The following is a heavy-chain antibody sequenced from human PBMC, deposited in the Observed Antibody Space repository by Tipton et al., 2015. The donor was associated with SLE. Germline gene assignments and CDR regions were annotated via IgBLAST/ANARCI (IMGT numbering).Heavy chain of an antibody. V-gene: IGHV4-61*02. CDR2: IYTSGST. CDR1: GGSISSGSYY. J-gene: IGHJ3*02. CDR3: ARQGGMTGTTFPFDI. D-gene: IGHD1-7*01. Sequence: TLSLTCTVSGGSISSGSYYWSWIRQPAGKGLEWIGRIYTSGSTNYNPSLKSRVTISVDTSKKQFSLKLSSVTAADTAVYYCARQGGMTGTTFPFDIWGQGTMVTVSS.